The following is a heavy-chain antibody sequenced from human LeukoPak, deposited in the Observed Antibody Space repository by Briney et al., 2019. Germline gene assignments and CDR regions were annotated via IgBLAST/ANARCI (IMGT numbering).Heavy chain of an antibody. CDR1: GFTFGDFV. D-gene: IGHD3-22*01. CDR2: ITGHADKT. Sequence: PGGSLRLSCAASGFTFGDFVMNWVRQAPGKGLEWVSSITGHADKTYYADSVKGRFTVSRDNSKNTVYLQMGSLRADDTALYFCATRSCSGHNCGYFAHWGHGTLVTVSS. CDR3: ATRSCSGHNCGYFAH. J-gene: IGHJ4*01. V-gene: IGHV3-23*01.